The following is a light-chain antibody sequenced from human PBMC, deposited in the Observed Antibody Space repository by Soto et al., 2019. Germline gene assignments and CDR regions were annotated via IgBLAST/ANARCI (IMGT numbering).Light chain of an antibody. CDR1: QSLLYSSNSKSY. CDR2: WAS. V-gene: IGKV4-1*01. Sequence: DIVMTQSPDSLAVSLGERATINCKSSQSLLYSSNSKSYLTWYQQKPGQPPKLLVYWASTRESGVPDRFSGSGSGTDFTLTISSLQAEEVAVYYCQQYYSIPITFGQGTRLEIK. J-gene: IGKJ5*01. CDR3: QQYYSIPIT.